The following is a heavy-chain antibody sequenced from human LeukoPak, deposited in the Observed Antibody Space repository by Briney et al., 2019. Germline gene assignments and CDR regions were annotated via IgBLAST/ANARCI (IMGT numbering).Heavy chain of an antibody. Sequence: GGSLRLSCAASGFTFSNYAMNWVRQAPGKGLEWVSSISSSSSYIYYADSVKGRFTISRDNAKNSLYLQMNSLRAEDTAVYYCAREGYCSSTSCYRSYYYGMDVWSQGTTVTVSS. CDR2: ISSSSSYI. CDR3: AREGYCSSTSCYRSYYYGMDV. J-gene: IGHJ6*02. CDR1: GFTFSNYA. V-gene: IGHV3-21*01. D-gene: IGHD2-2*01.